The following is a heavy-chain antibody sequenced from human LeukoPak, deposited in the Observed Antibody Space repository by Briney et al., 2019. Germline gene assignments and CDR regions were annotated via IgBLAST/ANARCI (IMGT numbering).Heavy chain of an antibody. CDR2: IKWDGGST. Sequence: GGTLRLSCAASGFTFDDHGMSWVRQAPGQGLEWVSGIKWDGGSTGYADSVKGRFTISRDNAKNSLYLQMNSLRSEDTALYYCAIAAGSGYYFYMDVWGKGTTVTVSS. V-gene: IGHV3-20*04. J-gene: IGHJ6*03. CDR1: GFTFDDHG. CDR3: AIAAGSGYYFYMDV.